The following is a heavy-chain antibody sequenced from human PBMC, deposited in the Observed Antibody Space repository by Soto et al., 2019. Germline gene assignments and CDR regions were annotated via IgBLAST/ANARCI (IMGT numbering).Heavy chain of an antibody. CDR1: GYTFTSYG. CDR3: ARDNYYYDSSGYYPLFDY. D-gene: IGHD3-22*01. CDR2: INAGNGNT. J-gene: IGHJ4*02. Sequence: ASVKVSCKASGYTFTSYGISWVRQAPGQRLEWMGWINAGNGNTKYSQKFQGRVTITRDTSASTAYMELSSLRSEDTAVYSCARDNYYYDSSGYYPLFDYWGQGTLGTVS. V-gene: IGHV1-3*01.